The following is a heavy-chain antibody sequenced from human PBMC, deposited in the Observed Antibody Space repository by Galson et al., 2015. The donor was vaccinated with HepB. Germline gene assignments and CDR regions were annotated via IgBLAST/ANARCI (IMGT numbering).Heavy chain of an antibody. CDR2: IYYSGST. Sequence: ETLSLTCTVSGGSVSSGSYYWSWIRQPPGKGLEWIGYIYYSGSTNYNPSLKSRVTISVDTSMNQFSLKLSSVTAADTAVYYCASEGPYYGSDPEDYYYGMDVWGQGTTVTVSS. J-gene: IGHJ6*02. D-gene: IGHD3-10*01. CDR3: ASEGPYYGSDPEDYYYGMDV. CDR1: GGSVSSGSYY. V-gene: IGHV4-61*01.